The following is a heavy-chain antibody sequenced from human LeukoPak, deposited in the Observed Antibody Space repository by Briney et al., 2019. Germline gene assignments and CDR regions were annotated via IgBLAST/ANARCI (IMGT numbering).Heavy chain of an antibody. Sequence: PWASVKVSCKASGYTFTSYGISWVRQAPGQGLEWMGWISAYNGNTNYAQKLQGRVTMTTDTSTSTAYMELRSLRSDDTAVYYCARSQWLASTNWFDPWGQGTLVTVSS. CDR3: ARSQWLASTNWFDP. V-gene: IGHV1-18*01. J-gene: IGHJ5*02. D-gene: IGHD6-19*01. CDR1: GYTFTSYG. CDR2: ISAYNGNT.